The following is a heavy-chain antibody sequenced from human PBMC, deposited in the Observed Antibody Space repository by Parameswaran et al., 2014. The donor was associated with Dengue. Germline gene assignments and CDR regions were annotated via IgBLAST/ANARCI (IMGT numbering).Heavy chain of an antibody. Sequence: WVRQAPGQGLEWMGGIIPVFGIGNNAQKFQNRLTITADESTTTVYMDLSGLTSADTAVYYCTNKLCTNSYYPGAFDYWGQGTLVTVSS. V-gene: IGHV1-69*01. CDR2: IIPVFGIG. CDR3: TNKLCTNSYYPGAFDY. D-gene: IGHD2-8*01. J-gene: IGHJ4*02.